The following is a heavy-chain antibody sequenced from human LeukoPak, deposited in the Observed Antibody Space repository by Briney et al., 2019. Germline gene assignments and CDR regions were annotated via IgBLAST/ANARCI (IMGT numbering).Heavy chain of an antibody. Sequence: SETLSLTCTVSGGSISSYYWSWIRQPPGKGLEWIGYIYYSGSTNYNPSLKSRVTISVDTSKNQFSLKLSSVTAADTAVYYCARVPGYYDSSGYYVRGVLRGILDAEYFQHWGQGTLVTVSS. J-gene: IGHJ1*01. CDR1: GGSISSYY. CDR2: IYYSGST. V-gene: IGHV4-59*08. D-gene: IGHD3-22*01. CDR3: ARVPGYYDSSGYYVRGVLRGILDAEYFQH.